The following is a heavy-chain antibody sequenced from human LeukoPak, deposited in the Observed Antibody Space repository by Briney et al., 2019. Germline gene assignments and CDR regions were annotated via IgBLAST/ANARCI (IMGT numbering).Heavy chain of an antibody. CDR1: RFTLSNYW. V-gene: IGHV3-7*01. CDR3: ARDRGSRFDY. J-gene: IGHJ4*02. CDR2: IKQDGSET. D-gene: IGHD1-26*01. Sequence: GGSLRLSCAASRFTLSNYWMSWVRQAPGKGLEWVANIKQDGSETYYVDSVKGRFTISRDNAKNSLSLQMNSLRAEDTAVYYCARDRGSRFDYWGQGTLVTVSS.